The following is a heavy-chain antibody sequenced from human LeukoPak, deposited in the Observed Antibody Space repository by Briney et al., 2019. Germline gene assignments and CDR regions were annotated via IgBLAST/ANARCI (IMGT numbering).Heavy chain of an antibody. J-gene: IGHJ4*02. CDR3: TVAGVNFDY. CDR1: GGSIRSYN. D-gene: IGHD6-19*01. Sequence: SETLSLTCTVSGGSIRSYNWSWIRQSAGTGLEWIGRIYTSGSTNYNPSLKSRVTMSVDTSKNQFSLKLSSVTAADTAVYYCTVAGVNFDYWGQGTLVTVSS. CDR2: IYTSGST. V-gene: IGHV4-4*07.